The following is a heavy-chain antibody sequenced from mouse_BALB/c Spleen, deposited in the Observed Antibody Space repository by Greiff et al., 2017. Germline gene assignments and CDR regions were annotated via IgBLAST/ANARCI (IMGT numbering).Heavy chain of an antibody. J-gene: IGHJ1*01. Sequence: EVMLVESGGDLVKPGGSLKLSCAASGFTFSDYGMAWVRQAPGKGPEWVAFISNLAYSIYYADTVTGRFTISRENAKNTLYLEMSSLRSEDTAMYYCARDDGYYWYFDVWGAGTTVTVSS. CDR3: ARDDGYYWYFDV. V-gene: IGHV5-15*02. CDR2: ISNLAYSI. D-gene: IGHD2-3*01. CDR1: GFTFSDYG.